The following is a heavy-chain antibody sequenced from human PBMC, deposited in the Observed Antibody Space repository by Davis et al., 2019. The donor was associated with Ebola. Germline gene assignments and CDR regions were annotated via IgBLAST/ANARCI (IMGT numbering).Heavy chain of an antibody. Sequence: MPSETLSLTCAVYGGSFSGYYWSWIRQPPGKGLEWIGEINHSGSTNYNPSLKSRVTISVDTSKNQFSLKLSSVTAADTAVYYCARGGWGSYRYDFDYWGQGTLVTVSS. J-gene: IGHJ4*02. CDR3: ARGGWGSYRYDFDY. CDR2: INHSGST. CDR1: GGSFSGYY. V-gene: IGHV4-34*01. D-gene: IGHD3-16*02.